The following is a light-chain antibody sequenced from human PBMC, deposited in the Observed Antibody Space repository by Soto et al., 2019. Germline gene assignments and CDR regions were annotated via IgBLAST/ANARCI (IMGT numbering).Light chain of an antibody. CDR2: GAS. Sequence: EIVLTQSPGTLSLSPGERATLSCLASQSVSSSHLAWYQQKPGQAPRLLIYGASSRATGIPDRFSGSGSGTDFTLTISRLEPEDFAVYSCQQYSSSPATFGQGTKVDI. V-gene: IGKV3-20*01. CDR1: QSVSSSH. CDR3: QQYSSSPAT. J-gene: IGKJ1*01.